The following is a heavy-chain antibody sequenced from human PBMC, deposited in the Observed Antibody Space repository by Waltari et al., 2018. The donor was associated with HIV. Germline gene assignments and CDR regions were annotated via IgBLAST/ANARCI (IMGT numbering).Heavy chain of an antibody. D-gene: IGHD2-21*02. Sequence: EVQLVQSGAEVKKPGESLKLSCKGYGYSFTSYWIGWVRQMPGKGLAWMGLIYPGYSDTRYSPSFQGQVTISADKSISTAYLQWSSLKASDTAMYYCARDYGGNSELYAFDIWGQGTMVTVSS. J-gene: IGHJ3*02. CDR3: ARDYGGNSELYAFDI. CDR2: IYPGYSDT. CDR1: GYSFTSYW. V-gene: IGHV5-51*03.